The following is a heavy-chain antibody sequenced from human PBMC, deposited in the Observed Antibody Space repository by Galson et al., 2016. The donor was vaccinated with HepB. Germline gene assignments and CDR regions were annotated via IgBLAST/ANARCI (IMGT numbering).Heavy chain of an antibody. CDR3: ARDNCSSNNCYSFFDS. D-gene: IGHD2-2*01. CDR1: GYTFSTYA. J-gene: IGHJ4*02. V-gene: IGHV1-3*01. CDR2: INAGNGNT. Sequence: SVKVSCKASGYTFSTYAMHWVRQAPGQRLEWMGWINAGNGNTKYSQKFQGRVTITRDTSASTAYMELSSLRSEDTAVYYCARDNCSSNNCYSFFDSWGQGTLVTVSA.